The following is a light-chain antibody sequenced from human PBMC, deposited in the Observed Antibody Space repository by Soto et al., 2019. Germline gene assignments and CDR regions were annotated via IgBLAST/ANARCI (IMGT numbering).Light chain of an antibody. CDR3: LQHKSYPRT. J-gene: IGKJ1*01. CDR2: SAN. V-gene: IGKV1-17*03. CDR1: QDISNF. Sequence: DIQMTQSPSDMSASVGDRVTITCRASQDISNFLVWFQQRPGKVPKRLMYSANRLESGVPSRFSGSGSGTEFTLTISSLQPEDFASYYCLQHKSYPRTFGQGTKVEI.